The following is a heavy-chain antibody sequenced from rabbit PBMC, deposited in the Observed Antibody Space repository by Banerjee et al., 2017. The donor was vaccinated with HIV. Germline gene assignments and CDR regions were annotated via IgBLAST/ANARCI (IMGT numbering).Heavy chain of an antibody. D-gene: IGHD8-1*01. J-gene: IGHJ3*01. CDR1: GFDFSSYYM. CDR2: IDTGSSGFT. CDR3: ARDAGSSFSSYGMDL. V-gene: IGHV1S45*01. Sequence: EQLKESGGGLVQPGGSLKLSCKGSGFDFSSYYMSWVRQAPGKGLEWIACIDTGSSGFTYFASWAKGRFTISKTSSTTVTLQMTSLTAADTATYFCARDAGSSFSSYGMDLWGQGTLVTVS.